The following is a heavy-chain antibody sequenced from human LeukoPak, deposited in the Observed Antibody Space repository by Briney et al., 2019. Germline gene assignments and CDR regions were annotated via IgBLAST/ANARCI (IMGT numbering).Heavy chain of an antibody. V-gene: IGHV4-30-2*01. CDR1: GGSISSGGYY. Sequence: KTSQTLSLTCTVSGGSISSGGYYWSWIRQPPGKGLEWIGYIYHSGSTNYNPSLKSRVTMSVDTSKNQFSLKLSSVTAADTAVYYCARGGKRYGGNSGEYAFDIWGQGTMVTVSS. J-gene: IGHJ3*02. CDR3: ARGGKRYGGNSGEYAFDI. D-gene: IGHD4-23*01. CDR2: IYHSGST.